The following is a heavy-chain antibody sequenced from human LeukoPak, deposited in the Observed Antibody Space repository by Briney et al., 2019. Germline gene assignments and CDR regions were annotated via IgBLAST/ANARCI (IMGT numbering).Heavy chain of an antibody. V-gene: IGHV3-20*04. D-gene: IGHD4-17*01. J-gene: IGHJ4*02. Sequence: GGSLRLSCAASGSTFDDYGMSWVRQAPGKGPEWVSGINWNGGSTGYADSVKGRFTISRDNAKNSLYLQMNSLRAEHTALSYCARGQDYGDYDPFDYWGQGTLVTVSS. CDR2: INWNGGST. CDR3: ARGQDYGDYDPFDY. CDR1: GSTFDDYG.